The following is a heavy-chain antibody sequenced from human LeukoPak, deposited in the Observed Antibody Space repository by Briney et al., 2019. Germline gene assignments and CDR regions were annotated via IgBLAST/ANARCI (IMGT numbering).Heavy chain of an antibody. CDR3: ARGVGSSSRVRYSYMDV. D-gene: IGHD2-2*01. J-gene: IGHJ6*03. V-gene: IGHV4-61*02. CDR2: IYTSWST. Sequence: SQTLSLTCTVSGGSISSGSYYWSWIRQPDGKGLEWIGRIYTSWSTNYNPSLKSRVSISIDTSKNQFSLKLSSVTAADTAVYYCARGVGSSSRVRYSYMDVWGKGTTVTVSS. CDR1: GGSISSGSYY.